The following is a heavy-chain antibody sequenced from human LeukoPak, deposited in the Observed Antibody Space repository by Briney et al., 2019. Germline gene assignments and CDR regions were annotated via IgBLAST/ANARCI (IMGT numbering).Heavy chain of an antibody. D-gene: IGHD5-18*01. CDR3: AKRIQLWADYFDY. CDR1: RFSSSMNT. Sequence: PGGALRHSSAPSRFSSSMNTMCSVPATLGKGRWWGSAIIGRGGRAYYADSVKGRFTMSRDNSKNTLYLQMNSLRAEDTAVYYCAKRIQLWADYFDYWGQGTLDTVSS. J-gene: IGHJ4*02. CDR2: IIGRGGRA. V-gene: IGHV3-23*01.